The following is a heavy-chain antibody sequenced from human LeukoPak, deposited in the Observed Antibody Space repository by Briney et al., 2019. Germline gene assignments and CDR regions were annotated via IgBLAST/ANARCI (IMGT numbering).Heavy chain of an antibody. CDR3: ARDRYYYDSSGYYPRRDYYYYMDV. J-gene: IGHJ6*03. Sequence: PGGSLRLSCAASGFIFSSYGMHWVRQAPGKGLEWVAFIRYDGRNKYYADSVKGRFTISRDNSKNTLYLQMNSLRAEDTAVYYCARDRYYYDSSGYYPRRDYYYYMDVWGKGTTVTVSS. V-gene: IGHV3-30*02. CDR1: GFIFSSYG. CDR2: IRYDGRNK. D-gene: IGHD3-22*01.